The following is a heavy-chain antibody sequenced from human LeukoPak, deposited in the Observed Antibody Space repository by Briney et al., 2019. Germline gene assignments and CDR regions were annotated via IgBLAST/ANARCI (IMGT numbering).Heavy chain of an antibody. J-gene: IGHJ4*02. Sequence: QPGGSLRLSCAASGFTFSSYEMNWVRHAPGRGLEWVSHISGGGESTVYPDAVKGRFTISRDNAKNSLYLQMNSLRVEDTGVYYCARGSGRRYEYWGQGVLVTVSP. V-gene: IGHV3-48*03. CDR3: ARGSGRRYEY. D-gene: IGHD7-27*01. CDR1: GFTFSSYE. CDR2: ISGGGEST.